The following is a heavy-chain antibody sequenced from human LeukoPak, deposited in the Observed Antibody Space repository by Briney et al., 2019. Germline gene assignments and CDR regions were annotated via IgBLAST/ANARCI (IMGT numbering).Heavy chain of an antibody. CDR3: ARLLLLWFGESDY. D-gene: IGHD3-10*01. CDR2: ISSSSSTI. Sequence: GGSLRLSCAASRFTFSTYAMSWVRQAPGKGLEWVSYISSSSSTIYYADSVKGRFTISRDNAKNSLYLQMNSLRAEDTAVYYCARLLLLWFGESDYWGQGTLVTVSS. V-gene: IGHV3-48*01. J-gene: IGHJ4*02. CDR1: RFTFSTYA.